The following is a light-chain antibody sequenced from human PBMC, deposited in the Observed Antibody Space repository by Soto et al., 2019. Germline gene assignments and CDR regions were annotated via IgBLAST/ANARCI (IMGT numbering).Light chain of an antibody. CDR3: QQSYSTPPT. J-gene: IGKJ2*01. Sequence: DIQMTQSPSSLSASVGDRVTITCRASQSISSYLNWYQLKPGKAPNLLIYAASSLQGGVPSRFSGSGSGTDLTLTISSLQPEEFATYYCQQSYSTPPTFGQGTNLEIK. CDR2: AAS. CDR1: QSISSY. V-gene: IGKV1-39*01.